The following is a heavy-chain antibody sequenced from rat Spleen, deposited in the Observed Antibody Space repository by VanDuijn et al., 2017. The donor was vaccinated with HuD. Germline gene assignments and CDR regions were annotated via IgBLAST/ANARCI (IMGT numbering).Heavy chain of an antibody. Sequence: QVQLKESGPGLVQPSQTLSLTCTVSGFSLSNYGVFWVRQPPGKGLEWMGLIWGNGNTNYNSAFISRLSISRDTSKSQVFLKMNSLQTGDTAMYFCARGGYGSYIYGFFDFWGPGTMVTVSS. V-gene: IGHV2-13*01. D-gene: IGHD1-3*01. CDR1: GFSLSNYG. CDR3: ARGGYGSYIYGFFDF. CDR2: IWGNGNT. J-gene: IGHJ1*01.